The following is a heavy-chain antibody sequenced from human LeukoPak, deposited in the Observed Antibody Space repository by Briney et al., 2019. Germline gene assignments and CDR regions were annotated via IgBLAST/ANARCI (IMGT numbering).Heavy chain of an antibody. CDR2: ISSKSNYI. V-gene: IGHV3-21*06. Sequence: GGSLRLSCAAPALTFSTYTMHWVRQAPGKGLEWVSSISSKSNYIYYSDSVKGRFTISRDNAKNSLYLQMNSLRAEDTAVYFCARARVYGYSSGGLIDYWGLGTLVTVSS. J-gene: IGHJ4*02. CDR1: ALTFSTYT. D-gene: IGHD5-18*01. CDR3: ARARVYGYSSGGLIDY.